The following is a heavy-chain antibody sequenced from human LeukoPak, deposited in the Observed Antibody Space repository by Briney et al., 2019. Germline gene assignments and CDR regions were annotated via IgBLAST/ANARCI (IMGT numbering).Heavy chain of an antibody. CDR2: ISSGGDYI. Sequence: GGSLRLSCAASGFTFNIFNMSWVRQAPGKGLEWVSSISSGGDYIYSADSVNGRLTTSRDNAKNSLSLQLNCLRVEDTAVYYCARGHYDVLAASYKWTPDYWGQGTLVTVSS. V-gene: IGHV3-21*01. J-gene: IGHJ4*02. CDR1: GFTFNIFN. CDR3: ARGHYDVLAASYKWTPDY. D-gene: IGHD3-9*01.